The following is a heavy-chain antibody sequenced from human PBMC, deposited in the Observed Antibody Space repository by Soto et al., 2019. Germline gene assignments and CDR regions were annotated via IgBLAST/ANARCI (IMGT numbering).Heavy chain of an antibody. J-gene: IGHJ3*01. CDR3: ARGRITTRGAGFDL. Sequence: QVQLVQSGAEVRQPGSSVKVSCKAPGGTFSTYIISWVRQAPGQGLEWMGRIIPIPDINNYAPKFQGRVTVTAARSTSTAYMELTSLKSADTAVYYCARGRITTRGAGFDLWGQATVVTLSS. CDR1: GGTFSTYI. D-gene: IGHD3-3*01. V-gene: IGHV1-69*02. CDR2: IIPIPDIN.